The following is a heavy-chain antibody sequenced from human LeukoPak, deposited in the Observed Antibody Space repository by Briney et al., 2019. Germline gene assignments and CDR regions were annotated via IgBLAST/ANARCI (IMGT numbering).Heavy chain of an antibody. D-gene: IGHD2-2*02. Sequence: SETLSLTCAVYGGSFSGYYWSWIRQPPGKGLEWIGSIYYSGSTYYNPSLKSRVTISVDTSKNQFSLKLSSVTAADTAVYYCAVYCSSTSCYISEDFDYWGQGTLVTVSS. CDR1: GGSFSGYY. J-gene: IGHJ4*02. CDR2: IYYSGST. CDR3: AVYCSSTSCYISEDFDY. V-gene: IGHV4-34*01.